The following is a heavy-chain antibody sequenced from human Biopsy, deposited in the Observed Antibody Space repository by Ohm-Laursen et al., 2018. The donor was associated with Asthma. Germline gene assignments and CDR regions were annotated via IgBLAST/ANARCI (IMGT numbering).Heavy chain of an antibody. CDR3: ARIAIFTKTPCGPYYIYEMDV. J-gene: IGHJ6*02. Sequence: SLRLSCAASGFRFNDYGMHWVRQAPGKGLEWVASVSSSGGARDYADSVKGRFTISRDNSNTGYLQMKGLRAEDTAIYYCARIAIFTKTPCGPYYIYEMDVWGQGTTVTVSS. D-gene: IGHD5-18*01. V-gene: IGHV3-23*01. CDR1: GFRFNDYG. CDR2: VSSSGGAR.